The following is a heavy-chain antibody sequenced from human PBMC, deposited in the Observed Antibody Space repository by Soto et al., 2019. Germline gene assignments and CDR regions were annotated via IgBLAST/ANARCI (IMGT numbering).Heavy chain of an antibody. Sequence: LRLSCAASGFTFSTSDMNWVRQAPGKGLEWIGNIYYSGRTYYNPSLKSRVTISVDTSKNQFSLKLSSVTAADTAVYYCARFAKEENPKVGSWYYFDYWGQGTRVTVSS. CDR2: IYYSGRT. CDR3: ARFAKEENPKVGSWYYFDY. J-gene: IGHJ4*02. V-gene: IGHV4-31*02. CDR1: GFTFSTSD. D-gene: IGHD6-13*01.